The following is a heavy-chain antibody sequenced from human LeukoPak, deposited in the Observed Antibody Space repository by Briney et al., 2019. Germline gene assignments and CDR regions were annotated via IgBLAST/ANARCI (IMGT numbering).Heavy chain of an antibody. J-gene: IGHJ4*02. CDR2: IKQDGSEK. CDR1: EFTFSSYW. V-gene: IGHV3-7*01. D-gene: IGHD4-17*01. CDR3: AKDLEYDYGDLGGNY. Sequence: GGSLRLSCAASEFTFSSYWMSWVRQAPGKGLEWVANIKQDGSEKYYVDSVKGRFTISRDNAKNSLYLQMNSLRAEDTAVYYCAKDLEYDYGDLGGNYWGQGTLVTVSS.